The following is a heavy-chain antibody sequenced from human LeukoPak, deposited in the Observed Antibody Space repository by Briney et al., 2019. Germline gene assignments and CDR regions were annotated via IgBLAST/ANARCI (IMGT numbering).Heavy chain of an antibody. CDR3: ARDYDYSLDY. V-gene: IGHV3-7*01. D-gene: IGHD4/OR15-4a*01. CDR2: INLDGGDK. J-gene: IGHJ4*02. CDR1: GLTLGNYW. Sequence: GGSLRLSCAASGLTLGNYWMSWVRQAPGKGLEWVANINLDGGDKSYVGPVKGRFTISRDNAKNSLYLQMNSLGAEDTAVYYCARDYDYSLDYWGQGTLVTVSS.